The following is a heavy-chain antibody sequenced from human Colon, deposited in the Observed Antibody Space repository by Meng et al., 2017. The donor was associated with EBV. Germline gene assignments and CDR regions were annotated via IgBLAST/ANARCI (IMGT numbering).Heavy chain of an antibody. J-gene: IGHJ5*02. Sequence: QAQVQGSVQVLLRSSKKLALCGTWAVDSTLSMDHGWSWVSHRPGWGPEWIGEIQHSGTTNYNTSFKSRVTLSIDTWKIRFPMDLTSVTAADTAVYYCARGSYYTWATWGQGTLVTVSS. V-gene: IGHV4-4*02. CDR3: ARGSYYTWAT. CDR1: VDSTLSMDHG. D-gene: IGHD3-10*01. CDR2: IQHSGTT.